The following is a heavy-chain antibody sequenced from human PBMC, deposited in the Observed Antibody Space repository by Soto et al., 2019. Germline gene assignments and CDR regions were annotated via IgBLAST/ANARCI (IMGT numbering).Heavy chain of an antibody. D-gene: IGHD4-17*01. Sequence: GASVKVSCKVSGYTLTELSMHWVRQAPGKGLEWMGGFDPEDGETIYAQKFQGRVTMTEDTSTDTAYMELSSLRSEDTAVYYCATDTGREDPIYGDYRGFYFDYWGQGTLVTVSS. CDR2: FDPEDGET. CDR3: ATDTGREDPIYGDYRGFYFDY. CDR1: GYTLTELS. J-gene: IGHJ4*02. V-gene: IGHV1-24*01.